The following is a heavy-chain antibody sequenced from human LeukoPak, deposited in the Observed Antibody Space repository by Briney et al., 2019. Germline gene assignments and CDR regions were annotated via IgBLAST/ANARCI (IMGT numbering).Heavy chain of an antibody. CDR2: IIPIFGTA. J-gene: IGHJ6*04. CDR3: AIGYSYEVDV. D-gene: IGHD5-18*01. CDR1: GGTFNSYT. V-gene: IGHV1-69*13. Sequence: GASVKVSCKASGGTFNSYTISWVRQAPGQGLEWMGGIIPIFGTANYAQKFQGRVTITADESTSTAYMELSSLRSEDTAVYYCAIGYSYEVDVWGKGTTVTISS.